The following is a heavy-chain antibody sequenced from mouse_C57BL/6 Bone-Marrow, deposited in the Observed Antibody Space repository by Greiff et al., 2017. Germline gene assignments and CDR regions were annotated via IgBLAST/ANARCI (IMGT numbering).Heavy chain of an antibody. CDR2: FYPGSGSI. D-gene: IGHD1-1*01. J-gene: IGHJ3*01. V-gene: IGHV1-62-2*01. Sequence: VQLVESGAELVKPGASVKLSCKASGYTFPEYTIHWVKQRSGPGLEGIGWFYPGSGSIQYNEQFKDKATLTADKYTSTVYMELSRFTSEDSAVYFGARHAYNYGSSSFAYWGQGTLVTVSA. CDR3: ARHAYNYGSSSFAY. CDR1: GYTFPEYT.